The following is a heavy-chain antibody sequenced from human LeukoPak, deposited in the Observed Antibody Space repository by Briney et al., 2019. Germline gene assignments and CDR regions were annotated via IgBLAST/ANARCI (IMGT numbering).Heavy chain of an antibody. CDR2: IYSSGST. Sequence: PSETLSLTCTVSGGSISSYYWSWIRQPPGKGLEWIGYIYSSGSTNYNPSLKSRVTISVDTSKNQFSLKLSSVTAADTAVYYCARAVRPYYYDSSGYSRSWFDPWGQGTLVTVSS. J-gene: IGHJ5*02. CDR1: GGSISSYY. V-gene: IGHV4-59*01. D-gene: IGHD3-22*01. CDR3: ARAVRPYYYDSSGYSRSWFDP.